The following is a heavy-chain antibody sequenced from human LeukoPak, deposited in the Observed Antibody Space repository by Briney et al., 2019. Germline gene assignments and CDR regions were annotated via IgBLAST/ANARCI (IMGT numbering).Heavy chain of an antibody. D-gene: IGHD3-22*01. J-gene: IGHJ4*02. CDR3: AVLGSGSIFDY. CDR1: GGTFSSYA. CDR2: IIPIFGTA. Sequence: SVKVSCKASGGTFSSYAVSWVRQAPGQGLEWMGGIIPIFGTANYAQKFQGRVTITADESTSTAYMELSSLRSEDTAVYHCAVLGSGSIFDYWGQGTLVTVSS. V-gene: IGHV1-69*13.